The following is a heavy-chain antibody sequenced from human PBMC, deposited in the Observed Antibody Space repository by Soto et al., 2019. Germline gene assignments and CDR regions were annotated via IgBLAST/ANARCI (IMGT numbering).Heavy chain of an antibody. CDR2: ISNSGTS. J-gene: IGHJ5*02. CDR3: ARERFTMTGGVITTAWFDP. V-gene: IGHV4-61*01. CDR1: GGSVSSGSYY. D-gene: IGHD3-16*02. Sequence: SETLSLTCTVSGGSVSSGSYYWNWIRQAPGKGLEWIGYISNSGTSYYNPSLRGRVTISADTSKNQFSLKMTSVTAADTAVYFCARERFTMTGGVITTAWFDPWGPGTRVTVSS.